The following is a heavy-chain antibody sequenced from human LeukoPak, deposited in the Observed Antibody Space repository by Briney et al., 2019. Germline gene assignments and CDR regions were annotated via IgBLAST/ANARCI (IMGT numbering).Heavy chain of an antibody. CDR1: GYTFTSYD. V-gene: IGHV1-8*01. CDR2: INPNSGNT. Sequence: ASVKVSCKPSGYTFTSYDINWVRQATGQGLEWMGWINPNSGNTVYSHKFQGKVTMTRNTSISTDCMELSSLRSEDTAVYYCARGRYRGYVGRVADYVWGSHPASSDFDYWGQGTLVTVSS. J-gene: IGHJ4*02. D-gene: IGHD3-16*01. CDR3: ARGRYRGYVGRVADYVWGSHPASSDFDY.